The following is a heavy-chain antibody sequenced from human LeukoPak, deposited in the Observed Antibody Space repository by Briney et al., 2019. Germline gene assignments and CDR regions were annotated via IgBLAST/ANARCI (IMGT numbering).Heavy chain of an antibody. D-gene: IGHD4-17*01. J-gene: IGHJ4*02. Sequence: GGSLRLSCAASRFIFSDYAMHWVRQAPGKGLEWVALILYDGSNEYYTDSVKGRFTISRDNSKNTLYLQMNSLRAEDTAVYYCARDRDYGSDYWGQGTLVTVSS. CDR3: ARDRDYGSDY. V-gene: IGHV3-30*14. CDR1: RFIFSDYA. CDR2: ILYDGSNE.